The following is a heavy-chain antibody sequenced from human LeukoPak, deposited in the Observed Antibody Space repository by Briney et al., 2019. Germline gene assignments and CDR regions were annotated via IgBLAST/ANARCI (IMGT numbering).Heavy chain of an antibody. CDR3: AKGYNYSKGWFDP. Sequence: GGSLRLSCAASGFTFSSYAMSWVRQAPGKGLEWVSAISASGGSKYYADSVKGRFTISRDNSKNTLYLQINSLRAEDTAVYYCAKGYNYSKGWFDPWGQGTLVAVSS. CDR2: ISASGGSK. D-gene: IGHD4-11*01. J-gene: IGHJ5*02. V-gene: IGHV3-23*01. CDR1: GFTFSSYA.